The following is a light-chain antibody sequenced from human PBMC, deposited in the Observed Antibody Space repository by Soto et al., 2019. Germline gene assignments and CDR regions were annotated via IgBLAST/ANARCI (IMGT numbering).Light chain of an antibody. CDR1: SANIGAEYD. Sequence: QSVLTQPPSVSGAPGQRVAISCTGSSANIGAEYDVHWYQQLPGTAPKRLIYGDNNRPSGVPDRFSGSKSGTSASLAITGLQPEDEADYYCQPYDSSLTSFVFGTGRKVNXL. J-gene: IGLJ1*01. V-gene: IGLV1-40*01. CDR2: GDN. CDR3: QPYDSSLTSFV.